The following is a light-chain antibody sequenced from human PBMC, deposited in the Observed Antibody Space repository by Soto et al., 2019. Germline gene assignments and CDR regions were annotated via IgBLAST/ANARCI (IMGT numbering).Light chain of an antibody. CDR3: KQYGSSRT. V-gene: IGKV3-20*01. Sequence: EIVLTQSPGTLSLSPGERATLSCRASQSVSSSYLAWYQQKPGQAPRLLIYGASSRATGIPDRFSGSGSGKDCTLTISRLEPEDFAVYYCKQYGSSRTFGQGTKVEIK. J-gene: IGKJ1*01. CDR1: QSVSSSY. CDR2: GAS.